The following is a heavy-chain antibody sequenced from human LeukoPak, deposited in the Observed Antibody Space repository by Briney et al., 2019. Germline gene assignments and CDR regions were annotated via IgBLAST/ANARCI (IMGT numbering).Heavy chain of an antibody. V-gene: IGHV3-7*01. D-gene: IGHD3-9*01. J-gene: IGHJ6*02. CDR2: IKQDGSEK. CDR3: ARIDGILTGCYSNRLYYYYYGMDV. CDR1: GFTFSSYW. Sequence: GGSLRLSCAASGFTFSSYWMSWVRQAPGKGLEWVANIKQDGSEKYYVDSVKGRFTISRDNAKNSLYLQMNSLRAEDTAVYYCARIDGILTGCYSNRLYYYYYGMDVWGQGTMVTVSS.